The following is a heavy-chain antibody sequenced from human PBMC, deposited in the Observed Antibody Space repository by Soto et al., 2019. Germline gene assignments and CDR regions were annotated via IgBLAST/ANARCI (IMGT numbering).Heavy chain of an antibody. CDR2: TYYRSRWYN. V-gene: IGHV6-1*01. Sequence: QTLSLTCVISGDSVSSNSAAWNWIRLSPSRGLEWLARTYYRSRWYNDYAVSVRSRITVNPDTSKNQFSLQPTSVTPEDTAVYYCAGTTSHQWYYMDVWGKGTTVTVSS. J-gene: IGHJ6*03. D-gene: IGHD1-7*01. CDR3: AGTTSHQWYYMDV. CDR1: GDSVSSNSAA.